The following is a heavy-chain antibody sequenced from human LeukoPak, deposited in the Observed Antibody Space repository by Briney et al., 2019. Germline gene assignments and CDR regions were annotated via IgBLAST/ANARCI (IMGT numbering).Heavy chain of an antibody. Sequence: GGSLRLSCAASGFTFSSYEMNWVRQAPGKGLEWVSYISSSGSTIYYADSVKGRFTISRDNAKNSLYLQMNSLRAEDTAVYYCASPRGCSSTSCPWGQGTLSPSPQ. CDR2: ISSSGSTI. J-gene: IGHJ5*02. V-gene: IGHV3-48*03. CDR3: ASPRGCSSTSCP. CDR1: GFTFSSYE. D-gene: IGHD2-2*01.